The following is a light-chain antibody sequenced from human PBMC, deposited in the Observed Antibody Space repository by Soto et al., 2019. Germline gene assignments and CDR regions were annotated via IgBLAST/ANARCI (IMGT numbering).Light chain of an antibody. Sequence: AIRMTQSPSSVSASTGDRVTITCRASQGISSYLAWYQQKPGKAPKLLISAASTLQSGDPSRFSGSGSGTDFTLTINCLQSEDFATYYCQQYYSYPLTFAGGTKVEIK. J-gene: IGKJ4*01. CDR1: QGISSY. V-gene: IGKV1-8*01. CDR2: AAS. CDR3: QQYYSYPLT.